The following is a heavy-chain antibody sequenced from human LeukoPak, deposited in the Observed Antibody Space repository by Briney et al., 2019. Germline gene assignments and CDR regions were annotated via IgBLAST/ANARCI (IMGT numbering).Heavy chain of an antibody. CDR1: GFPLSSYS. CDR3: AREGSSSWYVDY. CDR2: SSGSSI. D-gene: IGHD6-13*01. V-gene: IGHV3-48*04. J-gene: IGHJ4*02. Sequence: GGSLRLSCAVSGFPLSSYSINWVRQAPGKGLEWVSYSSGSSIYYADFVKGRFTISRDNAKNSLYLQMNSLRAEDTAVYYCAREGSSSWYVDYWGQGTLVTVSS.